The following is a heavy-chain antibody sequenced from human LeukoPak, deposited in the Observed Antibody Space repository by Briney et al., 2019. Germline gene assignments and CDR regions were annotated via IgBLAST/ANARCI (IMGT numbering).Heavy chain of an antibody. D-gene: IGHD1-1*01. CDR2: ISGTGGAT. J-gene: IGHJ4*02. CDR3: ANNDRGTLDY. CDR1: GFTFSNYA. V-gene: IGHV3-23*01. Sequence: PGGSLRLSCAASGFTFSNYAMSWVRQAPGKGLEWVSAISGTGGATYYADSVKGRFTISRDNSKNTLYLQMNSLRAEDTAVYYFANNDRGTLDYWGQGTLVTVSS.